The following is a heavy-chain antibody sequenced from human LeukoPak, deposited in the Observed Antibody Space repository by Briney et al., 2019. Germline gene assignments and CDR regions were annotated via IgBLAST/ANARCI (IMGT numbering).Heavy chain of an antibody. Sequence: QSGGSLRLSCAGSGFTFSHYAMSWVRQAPGKGLEWVSAISNSGTSTFYADSVKGRFTISRDNSKNTLYLQMNSLRAEDTALYYCAKGLLVVRHCLDYWGQGTLVTVSS. CDR3: AKGLLVVRHCLDY. V-gene: IGHV3-23*01. D-gene: IGHD2-15*01. J-gene: IGHJ4*02. CDR2: ISNSGTST. CDR1: GFTFSHYA.